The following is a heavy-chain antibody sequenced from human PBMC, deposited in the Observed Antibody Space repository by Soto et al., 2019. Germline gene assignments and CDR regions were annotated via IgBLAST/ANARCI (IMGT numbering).Heavy chain of an antibody. D-gene: IGHD3-9*01. Sequence: GGSLRLSCAASGFTFSSYAMSWVRQAPGKWLEWVSAISGSGGSTYYADSVKGRFTISRDNSKNTLYLQMNNLRAEDTAVYYCAKDGNPIPYLTGYYRLGWFDPWGXGTLVTVSS. V-gene: IGHV3-23*01. CDR2: ISGSGGST. CDR3: AKDGNPIPYLTGYYRLGWFDP. J-gene: IGHJ5*02. CDR1: GFTFSSYA.